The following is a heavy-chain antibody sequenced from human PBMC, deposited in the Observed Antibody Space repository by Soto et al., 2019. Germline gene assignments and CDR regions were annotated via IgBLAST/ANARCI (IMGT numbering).Heavy chain of an antibody. CDR3: ARHPPAADHFDY. CDR1: GGSISSYY. CDR2: IYYSGST. J-gene: IGHJ4*02. Sequence: SETLSLTCTVSGGSISSYYWSWIRQPPGKGLEWIGYIYYSGSTNYNPSLKSRVTISVDTSKNQFSLKLSSVTAADTAVYYCARHPPAADHFDYWGQGTLVTVSS. D-gene: IGHD6-13*01. V-gene: IGHV4-59*08.